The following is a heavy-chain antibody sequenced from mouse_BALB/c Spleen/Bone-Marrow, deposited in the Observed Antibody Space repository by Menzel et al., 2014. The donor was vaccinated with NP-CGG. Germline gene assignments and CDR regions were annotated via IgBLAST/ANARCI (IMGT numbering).Heavy chain of an antibody. J-gene: IGHJ3*01. D-gene: IGHD2-4*01. CDR2: INSNGGST. CDR1: GLIFSSYY. V-gene: IGHV5-6-2*01. CDR3: ARQTLYDYASWFAY. Sequence: EVQRVESGGGLVKLGGSLKLPWPASGLIFSSYYMSWVGQTPEKRLELVAAINSNGGSTYYPATLKGRFTISRENTKNTLCLQKSRLKSEDTALYYCARQTLYDYASWFAYWGPGSLVTLSA.